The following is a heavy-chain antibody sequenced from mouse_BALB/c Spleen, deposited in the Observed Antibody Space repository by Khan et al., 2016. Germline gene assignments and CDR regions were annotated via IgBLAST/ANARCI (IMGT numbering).Heavy chain of an antibody. D-gene: IGHD2-2*01. CDR2: INPSTGNT. V-gene: IGHV1-7*01. CDR3: ARRGYEGAIDY. J-gene: IGHJ4*01. Sequence: QVQLQQSGAELAKPGASVKMSCKASGYTFTSYWMHWVKQRPGQGLEWIGYINPSTGNTEYNQKFKGKATLTADKSSSTAYMQLSSLTSDDSAVYYCARRGYEGAIDYWGGGASFTVAS. CDR1: GYTFTSYW.